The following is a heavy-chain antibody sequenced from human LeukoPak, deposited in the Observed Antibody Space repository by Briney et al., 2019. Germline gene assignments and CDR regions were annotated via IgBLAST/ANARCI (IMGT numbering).Heavy chain of an antibody. CDR2: INHSGST. D-gene: IGHD4-17*01. V-gene: IGHV4-34*01. J-gene: IGHJ2*01. CDR1: GGSFSGYY. CDR3: AREEHGDFYWYLDH. Sequence: SETLSLTCAFYGGSFSGYYWSWIRQPPGKGLEWIGEINHSGSTNYNPSLKSRVTISVDTSKNQFSLKLSSVTAADTAVYYCAREEHGDFYWYLDHWGRGTLVTVSS.